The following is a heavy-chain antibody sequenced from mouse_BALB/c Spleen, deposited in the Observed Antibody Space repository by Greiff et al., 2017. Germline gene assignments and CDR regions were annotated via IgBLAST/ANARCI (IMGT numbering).Heavy chain of an antibody. D-gene: IGHD3-2*01. V-gene: IGHV14-1*02. Sequence: LQQSGAELVRPGALVKLSCKASGFNIKDYYMHWVKQRPEQGLEWIGWIDPENGNTIYDPKFQGKASITADTSSNTAYLQLSSLTSEDTAVYYCARKGTARAPFAYWGQGTLVTVSA. CDR1: GFNIKDYY. CDR3: ARKGTARAPFAY. CDR2: IDPENGNT. J-gene: IGHJ3*01.